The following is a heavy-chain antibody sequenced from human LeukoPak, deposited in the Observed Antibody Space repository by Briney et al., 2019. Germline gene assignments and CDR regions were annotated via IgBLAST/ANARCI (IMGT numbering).Heavy chain of an antibody. CDR1: GFTFSNYG. CDR2: ISYDGSNK. Sequence: PGRSLRLSCAASGFTFSNYGMHWVRQAPGKGLEWVAVISYDGSNKYYADSVKGRFTISRDNSKNTLYLQMNSLRAEDTAVYYCAKGSMIVVVTPFDYWGQGTLVTVSS. V-gene: IGHV3-30*18. J-gene: IGHJ4*02. CDR3: AKGSMIVVVTPFDY. D-gene: IGHD3-22*01.